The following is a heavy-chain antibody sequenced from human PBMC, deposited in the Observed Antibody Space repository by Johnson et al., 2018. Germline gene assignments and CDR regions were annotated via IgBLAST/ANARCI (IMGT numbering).Heavy chain of an antibody. V-gene: IGHV1-69*01. D-gene: IGHD4-11*01. CDR2: IIPIFGTA. CDR1: GGTFSSYA. J-gene: IGHJ6*02. Sequence: QLQESGAEVKKPGSSVKVSCKASGGTFSSYAISWVRQAPGQGLEWMGGIIPIFGTANYAQKFQGRVTITADESTSTAYMELSSLRSEDTAVYYCARVLPTVTTATYYYGMDVWGQGPTVTVSS. CDR3: ARVLPTVTTATYYYGMDV.